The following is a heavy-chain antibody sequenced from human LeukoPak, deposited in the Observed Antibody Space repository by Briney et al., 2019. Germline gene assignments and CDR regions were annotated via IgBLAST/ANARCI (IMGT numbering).Heavy chain of an antibody. CDR3: ARGPRRLRFLEWLLLYYGMDV. D-gene: IGHD3-3*01. V-gene: IGHV1-18*01. CDR2: ISAYNGNT. CDR1: GYTFTSYG. J-gene: IGHJ6*02. Sequence: GASVKVSCKASGYTFTSYGISWVRQAPGQGLEWMGWISAYNGNTNYAQKLQGRVTMTTDTSTSTAYMELRSLRSDDTAVYYCARGPRRLRFLEWLLLYYGMDVWGQGTTVTVSS.